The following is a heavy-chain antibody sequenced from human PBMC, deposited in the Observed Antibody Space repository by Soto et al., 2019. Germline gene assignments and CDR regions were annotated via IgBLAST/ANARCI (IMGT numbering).Heavy chain of an antibody. CDR3: ARGRVEMATIFLDY. V-gene: IGHV4-34*01. CDR2: INHSGST. CDR1: GGSFSGYY. J-gene: IGHJ4*02. D-gene: IGHD5-12*01. Sequence: SETLSLTCAVYGGSFSGYYWSWIRQPPGKGLEWIGEINHSGSTNYNPSLKSRVTISVDTSKNQFSLKLSSVTAADTAVYYCARGRVEMATIFLDYWGQGTLVTAPQ.